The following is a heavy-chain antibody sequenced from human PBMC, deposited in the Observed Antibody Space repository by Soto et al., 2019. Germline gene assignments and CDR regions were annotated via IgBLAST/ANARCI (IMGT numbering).Heavy chain of an antibody. V-gene: IGHV4-39*01. CDR1: GGSISSSNYY. Sequence: SETLSLTCTVSGGSISSSNYYWGWIRQPPGKGLEWIANIYYSGTTYYNPSLKSRVTMSVDTSKNQFSLRLSSVTPADTALYYCARLTHYNFWSGSYSQTYYFDYWGQGTLVTVSS. CDR2: IYYSGTT. D-gene: IGHD3-3*01. CDR3: ARLTHYNFWSGSYSQTYYFDY. J-gene: IGHJ4*02.